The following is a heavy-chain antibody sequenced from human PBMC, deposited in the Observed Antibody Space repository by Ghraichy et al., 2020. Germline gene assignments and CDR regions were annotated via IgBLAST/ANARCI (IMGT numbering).Heavy chain of an antibody. CDR3: ARGNRNRRYFDWTKNRNYYYYGMDV. Sequence: ASVKVSCKASGYTFTGYYMHWVRQAPGQGLEWMGWINPNSGGTNYEQKFQGRVTMTRDTSISTAYMELSRLRSDDTAVYYCARGNRNRRYFDWTKNRNYYYYGMDVWGQGTTVTVSS. CDR1: GYTFTGYY. D-gene: IGHD3-9*01. V-gene: IGHV1-2*02. J-gene: IGHJ6*02. CDR2: INPNSGGT.